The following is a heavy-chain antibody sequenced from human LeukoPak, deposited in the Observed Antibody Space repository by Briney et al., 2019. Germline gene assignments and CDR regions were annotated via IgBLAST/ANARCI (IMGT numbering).Heavy chain of an antibody. V-gene: IGHV3-73*01. J-gene: IGHJ4*02. Sequence: GGSLKLPCAASGFTFSGSAMHWVRQASGKGLEWVGRIRSKANNYATAYAASVKGRFTISREDSKNTAYLQMNSLKTEDTAVYYCTRRNKDDSSGYYYDWGQGTLVTVSS. CDR3: TRRNKDDSSGYYYD. D-gene: IGHD3-22*01. CDR1: GFTFSGSA. CDR2: IRSKANNYAT.